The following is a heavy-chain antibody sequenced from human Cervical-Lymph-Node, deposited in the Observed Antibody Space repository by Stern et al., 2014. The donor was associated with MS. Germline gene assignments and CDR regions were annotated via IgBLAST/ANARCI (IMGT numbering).Heavy chain of an antibody. J-gene: IGHJ4*02. V-gene: IGHV3-7*04. CDR3: VRGSRSWFPLYYFDN. CDR2: IKQDGSER. D-gene: IGHD6-13*01. Sequence: EVQLVQSGEGLVQPGGSLRLSCAASGFTFGSYWMSWVRQAPGKGLEWVANIKQDGSERYYADSVKGRFTISRDNAENSLYLQMHSLRGEDTALYYCVRGSRSWFPLYYFDNWGQGTQVTVSS. CDR1: GFTFGSYW.